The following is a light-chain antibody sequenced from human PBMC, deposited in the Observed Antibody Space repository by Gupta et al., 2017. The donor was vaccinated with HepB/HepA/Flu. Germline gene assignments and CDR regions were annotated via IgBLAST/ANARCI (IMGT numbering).Light chain of an antibody. CDR3: QSLDASGRV. CDR2: QDK. CDR1: TLSRQY. Sequence: SDELTQPPSVSVSPGQTARITCSGDTLSRQYTYWYQQRPGQAPILIIFQDKERPPGIPERFSASSSGTTASLTISDVQSEAAADYFCQSLDASGRVFGGGTKLTVL. J-gene: IGLJ3*02. V-gene: IGLV3-25*03.